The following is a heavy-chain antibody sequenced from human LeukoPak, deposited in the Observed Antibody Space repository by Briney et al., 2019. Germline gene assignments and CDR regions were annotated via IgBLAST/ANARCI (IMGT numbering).Heavy chain of an antibody. J-gene: IGHJ4*02. CDR1: GFTFSTYS. V-gene: IGHV3-21*01. Sequence: GGSLRLSCAASGFTFSTYSMNWVRQAPGKGLEWVSSISSSSSYIYYADSVKGRFTISRDNAKNSLYLQMNSLRAEDTAVYYCARFALKTPPTDWGRGTLVTVSS. CDR3: ARFALKTPPTD. CDR2: ISSSSSYI.